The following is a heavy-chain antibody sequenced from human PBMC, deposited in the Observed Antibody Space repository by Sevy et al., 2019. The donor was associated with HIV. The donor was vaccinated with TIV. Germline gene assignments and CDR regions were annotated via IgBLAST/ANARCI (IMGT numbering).Heavy chain of an antibody. CDR2: ISSSSSYI. V-gene: IGHV3-21*01. D-gene: IGHD5-18*01. Sequence: GGSLRLSCAASGFTFSSYSMNWVRQAPGKGLEWVSSISSSSSYIYYVDSVKGRFTISRDNAKNSLYLQMNSLRAEDTAVYYCARVSDTAMAPEYFQHWGQGTLVTVSS. J-gene: IGHJ1*01. CDR3: ARVSDTAMAPEYFQH. CDR1: GFTFSSYS.